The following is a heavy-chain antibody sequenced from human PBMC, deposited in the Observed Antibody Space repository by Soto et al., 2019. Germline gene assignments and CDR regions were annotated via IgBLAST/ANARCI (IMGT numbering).Heavy chain of an antibody. D-gene: IGHD2-15*01. V-gene: IGHV5-51*01. J-gene: IGHJ6*02. Sequence: GESLKISCKGSGYSFTSYWIGWVRQMPGKGLEWMGIIYPGDSDTRYSPSFQGQVTISADKSISTAYLQWSSLKASDTAIYYCARHSGCSGGSCYSVYYFGMDVWGQGTTVTVSS. CDR1: GYSFTSYW. CDR3: ARHSGCSGGSCYSVYYFGMDV. CDR2: IYPGDSDT.